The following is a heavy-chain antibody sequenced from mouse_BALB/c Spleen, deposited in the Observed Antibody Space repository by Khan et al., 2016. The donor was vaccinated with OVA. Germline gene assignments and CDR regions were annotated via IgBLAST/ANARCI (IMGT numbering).Heavy chain of an antibody. CDR1: GYTFTTYW. V-gene: IGHV1-7*01. CDR3: TRDRIDY. CDR2: INPTSGHT. Sequence: QVQLQRSGAELAKPGASVKMSCKTSGYTFTTYWMHWVKQRPGQGLEWIGYINPTSGHTDYNEKFKDKATLSADKSSSTAYMQLSSLTSEDSAVYYCTRDRIDYWGQGTTLKVSS. J-gene: IGHJ2*01.